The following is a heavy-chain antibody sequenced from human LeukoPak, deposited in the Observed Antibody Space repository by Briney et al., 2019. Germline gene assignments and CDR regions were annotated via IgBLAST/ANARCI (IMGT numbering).Heavy chain of an antibody. V-gene: IGHV3-30*02. D-gene: IGHD6-19*01. CDR1: GFTFSSYG. CDR3: AKRGLASVADFDY. J-gene: IGHJ4*02. CDR2: IRYDGTNK. Sequence: PGGSLRLSCAASGFTFSSYGMHWVRQAPGKGLEWVAFIRYDGTNKYYADSVKGRFTISRDNSKNTLYLQMNSLRAEDTAVYYCAKRGLASVADFDYWGQGTLVTVSS.